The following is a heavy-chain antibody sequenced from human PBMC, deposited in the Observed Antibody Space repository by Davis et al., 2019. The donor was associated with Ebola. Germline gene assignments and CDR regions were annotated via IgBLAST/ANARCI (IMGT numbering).Heavy chain of an antibody. V-gene: IGHV1-3*01. J-gene: IGHJ3*02. CDR2: INAGNGNT. D-gene: IGHD1-26*01. CDR1: GYTFTSYA. Sequence: ASVKVSCKASGYTFTSYAMHWVRQAPGQRLEWMGWINAGNGNTKYSQKFQGRVTITADESTSTAYMELSSLRSEDTAVYYCARERPLGAADAFDIWGQGTMVTVSS. CDR3: ARERPLGAADAFDI.